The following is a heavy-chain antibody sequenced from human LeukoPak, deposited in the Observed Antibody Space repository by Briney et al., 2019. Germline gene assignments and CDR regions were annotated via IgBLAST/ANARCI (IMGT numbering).Heavy chain of an antibody. J-gene: IGHJ4*02. CDR3: AKDRDSSGFAPYFDY. CDR2: IGWNSHII. CDR1: GFTFNDYA. Sequence: PGRSLRLSCAASGFTFNDYAMHWVRQAPGKGLEWVSGIGWNSHIIGYEDSVKGRFTISRDNARNSLSLQMNSLRGEVTAFHYCAKDRDSSGFAPYFDYWGQGNLVTVSS. V-gene: IGHV3-9*01. D-gene: IGHD3-22*01.